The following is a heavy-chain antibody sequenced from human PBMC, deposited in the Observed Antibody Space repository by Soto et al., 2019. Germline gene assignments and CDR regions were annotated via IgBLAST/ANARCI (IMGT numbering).Heavy chain of an antibody. V-gene: IGHV1-69*01. CDR3: ARDVEHYDSSGYYLGY. CDR2: IIPIFGTA. Sequence: QVQLVQSGAEVKKPGSSVKVSCKASGGTFSSYAISWVRQAPGQGHEWMGGIIPIFGTANYAQKFQGRVTITADESTSTAYMELSSLRSEDTAGYYCARDVEHYDSSGYYLGYWGQGTLVTVSS. CDR1: GGTFSSYA. J-gene: IGHJ4*02. D-gene: IGHD3-22*01.